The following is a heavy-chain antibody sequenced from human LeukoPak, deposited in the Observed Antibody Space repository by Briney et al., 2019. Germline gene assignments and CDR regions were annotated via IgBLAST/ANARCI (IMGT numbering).Heavy chain of an antibody. CDR1: GGSISSSSYY. D-gene: IGHD4-17*01. CDR3: ARSTGDYIDAFDI. V-gene: IGHV4-39*01. J-gene: IGHJ3*02. Sequence: PSETLSLTCTVSGGSISSSSYYWGWIRQPPGKGLEWIGSIYYSGSTYYNPSLKSRVTISVDTSKNQFSLKLSSVTAADTAVYYCARSTGDYIDAFDIWGQGTMVTVSS. CDR2: IYYSGST.